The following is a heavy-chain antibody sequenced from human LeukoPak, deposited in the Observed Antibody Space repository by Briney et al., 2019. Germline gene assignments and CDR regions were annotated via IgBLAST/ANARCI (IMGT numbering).Heavy chain of an antibody. CDR1: GFTFNIYA. Sequence: GGSLRLSCAVSGFTFNIYAMSWVRQAPGKGLEWVSRISASGGGTFYAGSVEGRFIISRDNSKNTLSLQMNSVRAEDTTIYYCAKDKYHDSSGTFDYWGQGTLVTVSS. J-gene: IGHJ4*02. V-gene: IGHV3-23*01. D-gene: IGHD3-22*01. CDR2: ISASGGGT. CDR3: AKDKYHDSSGTFDY.